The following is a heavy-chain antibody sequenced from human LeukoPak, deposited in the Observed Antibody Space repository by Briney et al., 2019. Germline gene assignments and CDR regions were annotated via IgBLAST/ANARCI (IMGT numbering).Heavy chain of an antibody. D-gene: IGHD2-2*01. CDR1: GYTINSYA. CDR2: INTNTGNT. V-gene: IGHV7-4-1*02. CDR3: ARDGLRSCTSSSCYPGEDAFDI. Sequence: GASVKVSCKASGYTINSYAMNWVRQAPGQGLEWMAWINTNTGNTTYAQGFTGRFVFSLDTSISTAYLHISGLKAEDTAVYYCARDGLRSCTSSSCYPGEDAFDIWGQGTMVTVSS. J-gene: IGHJ3*02.